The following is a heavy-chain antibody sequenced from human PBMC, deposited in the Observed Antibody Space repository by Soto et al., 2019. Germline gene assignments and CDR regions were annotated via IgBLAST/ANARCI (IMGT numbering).Heavy chain of an antibody. D-gene: IGHD6-19*01. CDR3: AKLKDSSGWKYFDY. Sequence: GGSLRLSCAASGFTFGSYTMSWVRQSPGQGLEWVSAIGGSGGSTYYVDSVQGRFTISRDNSKNTLYLQMNSLRAEDTAVYYCAKLKDSSGWKYFDYWGQGTLVTVSS. V-gene: IGHV3-23*01. CDR1: GFTFGSYT. J-gene: IGHJ4*02. CDR2: IGGSGGST.